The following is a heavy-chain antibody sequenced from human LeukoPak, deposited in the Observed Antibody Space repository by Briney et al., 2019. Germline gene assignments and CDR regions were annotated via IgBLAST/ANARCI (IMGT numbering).Heavy chain of an antibody. CDR3: ARDRVAAAGYYYYGMDV. J-gene: IGHJ6*02. CDR2: IYHSGST. Sequence: SGTLSLTCAVSGGSISSSNWWSWVRQPPGKGLGWIGEIYHSGSTNYNPSLKSRVTISVDKSKNQFSLKLSSVTAADTAVYYCARDRVAAAGYYYYGMDVWGQGTTVTVSS. V-gene: IGHV4-4*02. CDR1: GGSISSSNW. D-gene: IGHD6-13*01.